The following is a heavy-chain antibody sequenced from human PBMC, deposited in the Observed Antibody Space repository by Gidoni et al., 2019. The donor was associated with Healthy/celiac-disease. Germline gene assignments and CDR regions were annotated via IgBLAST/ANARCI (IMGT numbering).Heavy chain of an antibody. V-gene: IGHV3-15*01. D-gene: IGHD3-22*01. CDR3: TTGIDLVVVPIIVS. CDR2: IKSKTDGGTT. CDR1: GFTFSNAW. J-gene: IGHJ5*02. Sequence: EVQLVESGGGLVKPGGSLRLSCAASGFTFSNAWMSWVRQAPGKGLEWVGRIKSKTDGGTTDYAAPVKGRFTISRDDSKNTLYLQMNSLKTEDTAVYYCTTGIDLVVVPIIVSWGQGTLVTVSS.